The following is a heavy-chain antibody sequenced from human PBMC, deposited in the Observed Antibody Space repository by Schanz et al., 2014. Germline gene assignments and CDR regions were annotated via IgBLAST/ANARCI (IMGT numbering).Heavy chain of an antibody. CDR1: GFPFSSYA. V-gene: IGHV3-23*04. CDR2: IPHNNDGL. CDR3: AGVLSTWLIQASGAFDL. D-gene: IGHD6-19*01. Sequence: EVQLVESGGGLVQPGGSLRLSCAASGFPFSSYAMAWFRQTPEKGLEWVSSIPHNNDGLYYTDSVKGRFTISRDNSKNTLYLQMNSLRAEDTAVYYCAGVLSTWLIQASGAFDLWGQGTMVTVSS. J-gene: IGHJ3*01.